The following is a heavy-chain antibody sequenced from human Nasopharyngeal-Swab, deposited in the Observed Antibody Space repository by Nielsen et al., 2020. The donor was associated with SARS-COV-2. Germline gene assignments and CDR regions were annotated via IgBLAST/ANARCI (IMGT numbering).Heavy chain of an antibody. Sequence: GESLKISCSVSGFFFSRFGMHWVRQAPGKGLEYVSTINDFGNRIHYADSVRGRFTISRDISKNTLYLQMSSLGAEDTALYYCARDLPGSYSFDIWGQGTMVTVSS. J-gene: IGHJ3*02. V-gene: IGHV3-64D*08. CDR3: ARDLPGSYSFDI. D-gene: IGHD1-26*01. CDR1: GFFFSRFG. CDR2: INDFGNRI.